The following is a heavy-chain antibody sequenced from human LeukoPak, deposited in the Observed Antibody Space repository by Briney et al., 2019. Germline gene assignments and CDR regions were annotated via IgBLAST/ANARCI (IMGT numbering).Heavy chain of an antibody. CDR1: GFTFSSYW. Sequence: GGSLRLSCAASGFTFSSYWMSWVRQAPGKGLEWVANIKQDGSEKYYVDSVKGRFTISRDNAKNSLYLQMNSLRAEDTAVYYCARDGGTDIVVVPDAILHFDYWGQGTLVTVSS. J-gene: IGHJ4*02. CDR3: ARDGGTDIVVVPDAILHFDY. D-gene: IGHD2-2*02. CDR2: IKQDGSEK. V-gene: IGHV3-7*01.